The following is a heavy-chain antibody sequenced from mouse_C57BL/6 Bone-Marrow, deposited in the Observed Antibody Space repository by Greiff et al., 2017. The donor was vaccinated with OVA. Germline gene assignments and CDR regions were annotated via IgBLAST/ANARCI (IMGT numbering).Heavy chain of an antibody. Sequence: VQLTQSGTVPASPVASVKMSCKTSGYTFTSYWMHWVKQRPGQGLEWIGAIYPGNSDTSYNQKFKGKAKLTAVTSASTAYMELSSLTNEDSAVYYCTRNYGSSSGYAMDYWGQGTSVTVSS. V-gene: IGHV1-5*01. D-gene: IGHD1-1*01. J-gene: IGHJ4*01. CDR2: IYPGNSDT. CDR3: TRNYGSSSGYAMDY. CDR1: GYTFTSYW.